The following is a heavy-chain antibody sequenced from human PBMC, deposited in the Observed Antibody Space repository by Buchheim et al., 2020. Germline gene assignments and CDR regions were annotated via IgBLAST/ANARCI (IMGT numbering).Heavy chain of an antibody. CDR3: ARLPGYFGVVIDSGWYFDL. CDR2: IYHSGST. Sequence: QVQLQESGPGLVKPSETLSLTCTVSGYSISSGYYWGWIRQPPGKGLEWIGSIYHSGSTYYNPSLKSRVTISVDTSKNQFSLKLSSVTAADTAVYYCARLPGYFGVVIDSGWYFDLWGRGTL. J-gene: IGHJ2*01. CDR1: GYSISSGYY. D-gene: IGHD3-3*01. V-gene: IGHV4-38-2*02.